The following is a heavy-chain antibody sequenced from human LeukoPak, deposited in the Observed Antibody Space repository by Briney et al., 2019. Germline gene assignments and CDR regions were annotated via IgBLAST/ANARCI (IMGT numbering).Heavy chain of an antibody. CDR2: IYYSGSI. J-gene: IGHJ6*03. D-gene: IGHD6-19*01. Sequence: SETLSLTCTVSGGSISSYYWSWIRQPPGKGLEWIGYIYYSGSIYYNPSLKSRVTMSVDTSKNQFSLKLSSVTAVDTAVYYCARSSSGWNYYMDVWGKGTTVTVSS. CDR3: ARSSSGWNYYMDV. CDR1: GGSISSYY. V-gene: IGHV4-59*04.